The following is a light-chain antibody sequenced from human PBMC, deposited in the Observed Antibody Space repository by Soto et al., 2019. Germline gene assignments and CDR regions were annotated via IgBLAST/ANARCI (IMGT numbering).Light chain of an antibody. CDR2: RNN. J-gene: IGLJ3*02. V-gene: IGLV1-47*01. Sequence: QSVLTQPPSASGTPGQRVTISCSGSSSNIGSNYVYWYQQLPGTAPKVLIYRNNQRPSGVPDRFSGSKSGTSASLAISGLRSEDEADYYCNSYTSTFTWVFGGGTKLTVL. CDR1: SSNIGSNY. CDR3: NSYTSTFTWV.